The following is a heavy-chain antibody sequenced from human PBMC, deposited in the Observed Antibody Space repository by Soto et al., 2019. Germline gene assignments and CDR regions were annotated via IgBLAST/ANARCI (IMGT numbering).Heavy chain of an antibody. CDR1: GGTFSSYA. Sequence: QVQLVQSGAEVKKPGSSVKVSCKASGGTFSSYAISWVRQAPGQGLEWMGGIIPIFDTTNYAQKLQGRVTITAGESTSTSYMELSSLRSEDTALYYCARVGGTYVFDYWGQGTLVTVSS. D-gene: IGHD1-26*01. CDR2: IIPIFDTT. J-gene: IGHJ4*02. V-gene: IGHV1-69*12. CDR3: ARVGGTYVFDY.